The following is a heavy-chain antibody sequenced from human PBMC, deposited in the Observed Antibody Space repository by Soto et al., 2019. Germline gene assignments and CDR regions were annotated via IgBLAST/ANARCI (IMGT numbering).Heavy chain of an antibody. D-gene: IGHD2-15*01. CDR3: AAWAEGATEVH. CDR2: IWYDASKQ. CDR1: GFSFSVYG. Sequence: GSLRLSCEASGFSFSVYGMHWVRQAPGKGLEWVAVIWYDASKQFYAASVEGRFTISRDNSKAILYLQMNSLRAEDTAVYYCAAWAEGATEVHWGQGTLVTVSS. J-gene: IGHJ4*02. V-gene: IGHV3-33*01.